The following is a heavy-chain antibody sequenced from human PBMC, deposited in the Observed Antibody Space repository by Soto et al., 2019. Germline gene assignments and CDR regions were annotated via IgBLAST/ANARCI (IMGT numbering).Heavy chain of an antibody. CDR2: IYSSGST. CDR3: ARGYSSSPYYFDY. J-gene: IGHJ4*02. Sequence: WTWIRQHPGKGLEWIGYIYSSGSTYYNPSLKSRVTILLDTSKNQFSLKLSSVTAADTAMYYCARGYSSSPYYFDYWGQGTLVTVSS. V-gene: IGHV4-31*02. D-gene: IGHD6-6*01.